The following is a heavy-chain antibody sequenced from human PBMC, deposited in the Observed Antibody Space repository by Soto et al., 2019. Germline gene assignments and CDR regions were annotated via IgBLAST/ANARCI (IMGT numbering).Heavy chain of an antibody. CDR2: ISGSGGST. D-gene: IGHD3-3*01. CDR3: AKDRITIFGVVIPYLFDP. V-gene: IGHV3-23*01. CDR1: GFIFSSYA. J-gene: IGHJ5*02. Sequence: EVQLLESGGGLVQPGGSLRLSCAASGFIFSSYAMSWVRQAPGKGLEWVSGISGSGGSTYYADSAKGRFTISRDNSKNTLYLQMNSLRAEDTAVYYCAKDRITIFGVVIPYLFDPWGQGTLVTVSS.